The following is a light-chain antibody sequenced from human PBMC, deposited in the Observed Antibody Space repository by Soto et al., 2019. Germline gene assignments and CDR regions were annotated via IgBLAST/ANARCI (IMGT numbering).Light chain of an antibody. CDR2: AAS. V-gene: IGKV1-27*01. CDR1: QDISNF. CDR3: QKCKIAPFT. J-gene: IGKJ4*01. Sequence: DIQMTQSPSSLSAFVGDTVTITCRASQDISNFLAWYQQKPGKVPKLLIYAASTLQLGVPSRFSGSGSGTDFTIKISSLQSEDVATYYCQKCKIAPFTFGGGTKVEMK.